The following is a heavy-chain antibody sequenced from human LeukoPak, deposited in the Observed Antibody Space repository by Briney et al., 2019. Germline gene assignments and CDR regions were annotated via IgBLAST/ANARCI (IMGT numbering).Heavy chain of an antibody. D-gene: IGHD3-10*01. Sequence: GGSLRLSCVASGFMFSKYWMTWVRQPPGKGLEWVGRIQSKTDGGTTEYAAPVKGRFTISRDDSTNTLYLQMNSLKTEDTGVYYCAAGGRVWGQGTTVTVSS. V-gene: IGHV3-15*01. CDR2: IQSKTDGGTT. CDR3: AAGGRV. J-gene: IGHJ6*02. CDR1: GFMFSKYW.